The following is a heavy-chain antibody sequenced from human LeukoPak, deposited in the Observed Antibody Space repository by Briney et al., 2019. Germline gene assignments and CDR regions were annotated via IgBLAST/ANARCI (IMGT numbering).Heavy chain of an antibody. CDR3: ARGDFDSSGYYGWFDP. V-gene: IGHV4-30-4*01. CDR2: IYYSGTT. D-gene: IGHD3-22*01. Sequence: SETLSLTCTVSGGSISSADYYWSWIRQPPGKGLEWIGYIYYSGTTYYNPSLKSRVTIAVDTSKNQFSLKPSSVTAADTAVFYCARGDFDSSGYYGWFDPWGQGTLVTVSS. CDR1: GGSISSADYY. J-gene: IGHJ5*02.